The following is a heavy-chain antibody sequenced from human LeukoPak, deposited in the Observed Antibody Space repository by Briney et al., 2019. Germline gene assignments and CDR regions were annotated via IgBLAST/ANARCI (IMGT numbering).Heavy chain of an antibody. CDR1: GGSFSGYY. J-gene: IGHJ6*04. D-gene: IGHD3-3*01. CDR2: INYTGST. Sequence: PSETLSLTCAVSGGSFSGYYWSWIRQPPGKGLEWIGDINYTGSTIYNPSLRSRVTISVDTSKNQFSLDLSSVTAADTAVYYCAKGHWRTTVGVFIRASDVWGKGTTVTVSS. V-gene: IGHV4-59*12. CDR3: AKGHWRTTVGVFIRASDV.